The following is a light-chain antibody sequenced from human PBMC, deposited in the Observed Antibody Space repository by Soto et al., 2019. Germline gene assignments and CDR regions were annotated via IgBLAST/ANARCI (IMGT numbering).Light chain of an antibody. CDR2: SNN. CDR1: SSNIGSNY. CDR3: AVWDDRLSGFYV. J-gene: IGLJ1*01. V-gene: IGLV1-47*02. Sequence: QSVLTQPPSASGTPGQRVTIYCSGSSSNIGSNYVYWYQQLPGTAPKLLIYSNNQRPSGVPDRFSGSKSGTSASLAISGLRSEDEADYYCAVWDDRLSGFYVFGTGTKVTVL.